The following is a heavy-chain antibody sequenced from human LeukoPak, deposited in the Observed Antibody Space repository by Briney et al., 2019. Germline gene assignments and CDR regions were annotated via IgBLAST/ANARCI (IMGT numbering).Heavy chain of an antibody. CDR1: GFTFSSYS. CDR3: ARDRGGSYSAIDY. V-gene: IGHV3-48*04. Sequence: RGSPRLSCAASGFTFSSYSMNWVRQAPGKGLEWVSFISSSSSTIYYADSVKGRFTISRDNAKNSLYLQMNSLRAEDTAVYYCARDRGGSYSAIDYWGQGTLVTVSS. CDR2: ISSSSSTI. J-gene: IGHJ4*02. D-gene: IGHD1-26*01.